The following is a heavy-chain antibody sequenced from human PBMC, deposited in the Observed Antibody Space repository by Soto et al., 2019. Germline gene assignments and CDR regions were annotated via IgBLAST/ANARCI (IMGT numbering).Heavy chain of an antibody. CDR1: GYTFSHFW. D-gene: IGHD6-13*01. Sequence: GESLKISCQCSGYTFSHFWIAWVRQLTGKRLDWMGIISPGDYETSYSPSFHGKVTISADRSIGTAYLQWSSLEASDSAFYFCARSPRSSPYFDYWGQGAQVTVSS. V-gene: IGHV5-51*01. CDR3: ARSPRSSPYFDY. CDR2: ISPGDYET. J-gene: IGHJ4*02.